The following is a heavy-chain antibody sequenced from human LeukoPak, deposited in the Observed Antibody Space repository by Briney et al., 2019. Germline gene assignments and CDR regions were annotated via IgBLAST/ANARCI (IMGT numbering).Heavy chain of an antibody. J-gene: IGHJ3*02. CDR3: AKDQGYSGYDWGGTDAFDI. Sequence: GGSLRLSCAASGFTFSSYAMSWVRQAPGKGLEWVSAISGSGGSTYYADSVKGRFTISRDNSKNTLYLQMNSLRAEDTAVYYCAKDQGYSGYDWGGTDAFDIWGQGTMVTVSS. CDR1: GFTFSSYA. V-gene: IGHV3-23*01. D-gene: IGHD5-12*01. CDR2: ISGSGGST.